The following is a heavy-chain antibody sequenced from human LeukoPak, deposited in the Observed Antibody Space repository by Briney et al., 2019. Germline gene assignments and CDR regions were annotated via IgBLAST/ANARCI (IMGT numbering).Heavy chain of an antibody. CDR3: AKDPRYYYYMDV. Sequence: GGSPRLSCAVSGFTFSSYAMSWVRQAPGKGLEWVSSISPTGGGTYYSDSVKGRFTISRDNSKNTLYLQMNSLRADDTAVYYCAKDPRYYYYMDVWGKGTTVTVSS. CDR2: ISPTGGGT. CDR1: GFTFSSYA. V-gene: IGHV3-23*01. J-gene: IGHJ6*03.